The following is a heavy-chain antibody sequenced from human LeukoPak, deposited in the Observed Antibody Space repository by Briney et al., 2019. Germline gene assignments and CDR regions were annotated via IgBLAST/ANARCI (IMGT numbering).Heavy chain of an antibody. J-gene: IGHJ6*02. D-gene: IGHD3-10*01. CDR3: AKNKGSYQYNYYGMEV. Sequence: GGSLRLSCAASGFTFSNYDMHWVRQATGKGLEWVSGIGTAGDTYYPDSVKGRFTISRDNSKNTLSLQMNNLRVEDTAMYYCAKNKGSYQYNYYGMEVWGQGTTVSVSS. CDR2: IGTAGDT. CDR1: GFTFSNYD. V-gene: IGHV3-13*01.